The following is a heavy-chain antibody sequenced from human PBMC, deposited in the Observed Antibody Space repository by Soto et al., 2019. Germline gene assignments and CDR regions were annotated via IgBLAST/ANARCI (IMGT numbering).Heavy chain of an antibody. CDR2: IYGGGTT. J-gene: IGHJ2*01. V-gene: IGHV3-66*01. CDR1: GFIVSKTY. Sequence: EVQLVESGGGLVQPGGSLRLSCAASGFIVSKTYMSWVRQAPGKGLEWVSVIYGGGTTYHADSVKGRFSSSRDNSENRLFLQMNKLRAEDTAVYYCARGGSSGTYYAHWNFDLWGRGTLVTVSS. CDR3: ARGGSSGTYYAHWNFDL. D-gene: IGHD3-10*01.